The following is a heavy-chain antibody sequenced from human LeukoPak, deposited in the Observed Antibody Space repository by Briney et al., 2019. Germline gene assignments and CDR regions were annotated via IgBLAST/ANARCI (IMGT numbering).Heavy chain of an antibody. D-gene: IGHD2/OR15-2a*01. CDR1: GFTFSSYA. Sequence: PGGSLRLSCAASGFTFSSYAMHWVRQAPGKGLEWVAVISYDGSNKYYADSVKGRFTISRDNAKNSLYLQMNSLRAEDTAMYYCATYSTRNAREFQSWGQGTLVTVSS. J-gene: IGHJ1*01. CDR2: ISYDGSNK. CDR3: ATYSTRNAREFQS. V-gene: IGHV3-30-3*01.